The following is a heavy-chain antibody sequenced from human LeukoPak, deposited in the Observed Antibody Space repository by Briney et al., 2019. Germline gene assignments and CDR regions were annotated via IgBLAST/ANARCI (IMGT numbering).Heavy chain of an antibody. J-gene: IGHJ4*02. D-gene: IGHD3-3*01. V-gene: IGHV3-23*01. Sequence: PGGSLRLSCAASGFTFSSYAMSWVRQAPGKGLEWVSAISGSGGSTYYADSVKGRFTISRDNSKNTLYLQMNSLRAEDTAVYYCAKVLWDGPWYDFWSGYHDYWGQGTLVTVSS. CDR2: ISGSGGST. CDR1: GFTFSSYA. CDR3: AKVLWDGPWYDFWSGYHDY.